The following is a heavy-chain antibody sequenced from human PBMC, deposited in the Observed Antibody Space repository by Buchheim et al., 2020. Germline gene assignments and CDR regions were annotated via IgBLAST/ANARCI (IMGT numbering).Heavy chain of an antibody. CDR1: GFSLSTSGMC. J-gene: IGHJ6*02. CDR3: ALIRGEKDFWTGYSIDYYYYGMDV. CDR2: IDWDDDK. Sequence: QVTLRESGPALVKPTQTLTLTCTFSGFSLSTSGMCVSWIRQPPGKALEWLALIDWDDDKYYSTSLKTRLTISKDTSKNQVVLTMTNMDPVDTATYFCALIRGEKDFWTGYSIDYYYYGMDVWGQGTT. D-gene: IGHD3/OR15-3a*01. V-gene: IGHV2-70*01.